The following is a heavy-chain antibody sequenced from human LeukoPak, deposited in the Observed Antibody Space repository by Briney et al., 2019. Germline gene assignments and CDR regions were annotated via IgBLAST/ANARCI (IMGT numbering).Heavy chain of an antibody. CDR1: GFTFSSYA. CDR2: ISYDGSNK. V-gene: IGHV3-30-3*01. D-gene: IGHD5-24*01. CDR3: ARDRDGYNYRISFDY. Sequence: GRSLRLSCAASGFTFSSYAMHWVRQAPGKGLEWVAVISYDGSNKYYADSVKGRFTISRDNSKNTLYLQMNSLGAEDTAVYYCARDRDGYNYRISFDYWGQGTLVTVSS. J-gene: IGHJ4*02.